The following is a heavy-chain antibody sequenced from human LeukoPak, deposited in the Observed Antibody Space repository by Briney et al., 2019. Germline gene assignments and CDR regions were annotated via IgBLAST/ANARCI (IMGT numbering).Heavy chain of an antibody. D-gene: IGHD6-19*01. V-gene: IGHV4-4*02. CDR1: GGSISSDNW. CDR3: ARGLYGSDSY. J-gene: IGHJ1*01. CDR2: IYHSGRA. Sequence: KPSGTLSLTCAVSGGSISSDNWWIWVRQPPGKGLEWIGEIYHSGRANYNPSLKSRVNMSVDKSKNQFSLSLSSVTAADTAVYHCARGLYGSDSYWGQGTLVTVS.